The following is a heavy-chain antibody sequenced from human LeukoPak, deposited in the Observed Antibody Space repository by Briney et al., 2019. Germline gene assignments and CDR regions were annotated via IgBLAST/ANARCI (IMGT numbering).Heavy chain of an antibody. Sequence: GGSLRLSCAASGFTFSSYEMNWVRQAPGKGLEWVSYISTSGNTRYYAGSVKGRFTISRDNAKNSLYLQMNSLRVEDTAVYYCARELSGTTSYYFDYWGQGTLVTVSS. D-gene: IGHD1-7*01. CDR3: ARELSGTTSYYFDY. CDR2: ISTSGNTR. CDR1: GFTFSSYE. J-gene: IGHJ4*02. V-gene: IGHV3-48*03.